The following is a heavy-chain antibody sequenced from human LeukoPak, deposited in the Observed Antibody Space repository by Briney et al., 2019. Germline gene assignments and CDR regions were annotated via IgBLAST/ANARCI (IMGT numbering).Heavy chain of an antibody. J-gene: IGHJ3*02. Sequence: GGSLRLSCAASGFTFSSYAMSWVRQAPGKGLEWVSAISGSGGSTYYADSVKGRFTISRDNSKNTLYLQMNSLRAEDTAVYYCARERYSSGWYGGAFDIWGQGTMVTVSS. V-gene: IGHV3-23*01. CDR2: ISGSGGST. D-gene: IGHD6-19*01. CDR1: GFTFSSYA. CDR3: ARERYSSGWYGGAFDI.